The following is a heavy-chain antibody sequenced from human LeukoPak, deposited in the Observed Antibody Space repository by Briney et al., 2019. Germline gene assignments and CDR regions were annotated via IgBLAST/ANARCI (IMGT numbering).Heavy chain of an antibody. J-gene: IGHJ4*02. Sequence: PGGSLRLSCAASGFTFTSYAMSWVRQAPGKGLEWVSTISGNADTTNYADSVRGRFTVSRDNSQKTLYLEMKSLRAEDTAVYYCVIQWLVADGGQGTLVTVSP. CDR2: ISGNADTT. V-gene: IGHV3-23*01. CDR3: VIQWLVAD. D-gene: IGHD6-19*01. CDR1: GFTFTSYA.